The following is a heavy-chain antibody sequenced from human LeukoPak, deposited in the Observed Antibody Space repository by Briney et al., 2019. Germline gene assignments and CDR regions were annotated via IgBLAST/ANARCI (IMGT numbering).Heavy chain of an antibody. CDR3: ARVVGSSGWPGNNRFDP. CDR1: GYTFTSYY. V-gene: IGHV1-46*01. J-gene: IGHJ5*02. D-gene: IGHD6-19*01. CDR2: INPSGGST. Sequence: ASVKVSCKASGYTFTSYYMHWVRQAPRQGLEWMGIINPSGGSTSYAQKFQGRVTMTRDTSTSTVYMELSSLRSEDTAVYHCARVVGSSGWPGNNRFDPWGQGTLVTVSS.